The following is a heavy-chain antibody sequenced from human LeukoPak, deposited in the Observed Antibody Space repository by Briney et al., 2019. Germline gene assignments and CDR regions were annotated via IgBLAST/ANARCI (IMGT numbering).Heavy chain of an antibody. J-gene: IGHJ6*03. CDR2: IYNSGIT. CDR1: GGSVSSHF. D-gene: IGHD4/OR15-4a*01. Sequence: SETLSLTCTVSGGSVSSHFWSWIRQPPRKGLEWMGYIYNSGITNYNPSLKSRVTMSVDTSKNQFSLMLRSVTAADTAVYYCARDHLPAGAPGYYMDVWGKGTTVTVSS. CDR3: ARDHLPAGAPGYYMDV. V-gene: IGHV4-59*02.